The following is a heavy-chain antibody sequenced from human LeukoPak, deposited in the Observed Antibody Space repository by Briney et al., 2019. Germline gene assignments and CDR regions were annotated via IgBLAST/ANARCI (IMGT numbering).Heavy chain of an antibody. D-gene: IGHD4-17*01. J-gene: IGHJ1*01. CDR3: ATEEHDYGDYVGSFQH. CDR2: ISAYNGNT. CDR1: GYTFTNYG. V-gene: IGHV1-18*01. Sequence: SVKVSCKASGYTFTNYGISWVRQAPGQGLEWMAWISAYNGNTNYAQKLQGRVTMTTDTSTSTAYMELRSLRSDDTAVYYCATEEHDYGDYVGSFQHWGQGTLVTVSS.